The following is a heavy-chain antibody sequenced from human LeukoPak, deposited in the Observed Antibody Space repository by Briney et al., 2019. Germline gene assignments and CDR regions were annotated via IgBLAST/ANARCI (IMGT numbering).Heavy chain of an antibody. V-gene: IGHV3-23*01. CDR3: AKPGHIATYYFDY. CDR2: ISGGGGST. D-gene: IGHD6-13*01. CDR1: GFAFSNYA. J-gene: IGHJ4*02. Sequence: GGSLRLSCAASGFAFSNYAMSWVRQAPGKGLEWVSAISGGGGSTYYADSVKGRFTISRDNSKNTLYLQMNSLRAEDTAVYYRAKPGHIATYYFDYWGQGTLVTVSS.